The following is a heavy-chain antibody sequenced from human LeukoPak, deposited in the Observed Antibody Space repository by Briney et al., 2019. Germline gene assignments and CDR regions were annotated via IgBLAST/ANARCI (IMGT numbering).Heavy chain of an antibody. CDR3: ARVETTVTTLDY. J-gene: IGHJ4*02. Sequence: PGGSLRLSCAASGFTFSSYWMHWVRQAPGKGLVWVSRIKSDGSSTIYADSVEGRFTISRDNAKNTLYLQMNSLRAEDTGVYYCARVETTVTTLDYWGQGTLVTVSS. CDR1: GFTFSSYW. D-gene: IGHD4-17*01. V-gene: IGHV3-74*01. CDR2: IKSDGSST.